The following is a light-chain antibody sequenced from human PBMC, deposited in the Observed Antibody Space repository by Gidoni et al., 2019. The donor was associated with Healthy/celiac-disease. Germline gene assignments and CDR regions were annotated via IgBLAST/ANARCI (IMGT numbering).Light chain of an antibody. V-gene: IGKV1-39*01. CDR2: AAS. CDR3: QQSYSTPRGT. Sequence: DIQMTQSPSSLSASVGDRVTITCRASQSISSYLNWYQQKPGKAPKLLIYAASSFQSGVPSRFSGSGSGTDFTLTISSLQPEDFATYYCQQSYSTPRGTFGQGTKLEIK. J-gene: IGKJ2*01. CDR1: QSISSY.